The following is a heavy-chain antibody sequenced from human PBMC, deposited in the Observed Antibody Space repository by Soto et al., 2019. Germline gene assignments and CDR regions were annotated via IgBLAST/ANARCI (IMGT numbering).Heavy chain of an antibody. CDR3: AKGDGDYELGRYYFDY. J-gene: IGHJ4*02. CDR1: GFTFSSYG. CDR2: ISYDGSNK. D-gene: IGHD4-17*01. Sequence: GGSLRLSWAASGFTFSSYGMHWVRQAPGKGLEWVAVISYDGSNKYYADSVKGRFTISRDNSKNTLYLQMNSLRAEDTAVYYCAKGDGDYELGRYYFDYWGRGTLVTVSS. V-gene: IGHV3-30*18.